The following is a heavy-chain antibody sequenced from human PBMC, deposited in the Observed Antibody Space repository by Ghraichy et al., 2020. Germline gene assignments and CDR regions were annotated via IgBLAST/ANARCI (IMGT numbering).Heavy chain of an antibody. CDR1: GGSISSYY. Sequence: SETLSLTCTVSGGSISSYYWSWIRQPAGKGLEWIGRIYTSGSTNYNPSLKSRVTMSVDTSKNQFSLKLSSVTAADTAVYYCARDSLHYDFWSGYPADYYYYMDVWGKGTTVTVFS. CDR3: ARDSLHYDFWSGYPADYYYYMDV. J-gene: IGHJ6*03. CDR2: IYTSGST. V-gene: IGHV4-4*07. D-gene: IGHD3-3*01.